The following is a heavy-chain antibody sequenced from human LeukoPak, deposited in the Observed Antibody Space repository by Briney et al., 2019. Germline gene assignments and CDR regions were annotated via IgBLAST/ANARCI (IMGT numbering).Heavy chain of an antibody. CDR1: GGSFSGYY. CDR2: INHRGSP. D-gene: IGHD2-2*02. V-gene: IGHV4-34*04. Sequence: SETLSLTCAVYGGSFSGYYWGWIRQPPGKGLGWVGEINHRGSPNNNRSLKRGAPIPGATPKTQFSLKRRSVTAADPAVFSGGRGRRVVPAAILGWFDPWGQGTLVTVSS. J-gene: IGHJ5*02. CDR3: GRGRRVVPAAILGWFDP.